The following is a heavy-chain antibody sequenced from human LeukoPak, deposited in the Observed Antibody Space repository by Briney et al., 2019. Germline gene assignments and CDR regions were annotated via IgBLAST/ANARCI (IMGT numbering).Heavy chain of an antibody. Sequence: KDGESLKISCKGSGYSFTSYWIGWVRQMPGKGLEWMGIIYPGDSDTRHSPSFQGQVTISADKSISTAYLQWSSLKASDTAMYYCARTSCSGGSCYPYGDYWGQGTLVTVSS. CDR2: IYPGDSDT. CDR3: ARTSCSGGSCYPYGDY. V-gene: IGHV5-51*01. J-gene: IGHJ4*02. CDR1: GYSFTSYW. D-gene: IGHD2-15*01.